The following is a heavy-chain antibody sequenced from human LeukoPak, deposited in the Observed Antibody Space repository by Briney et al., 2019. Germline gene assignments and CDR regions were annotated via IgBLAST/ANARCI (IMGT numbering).Heavy chain of an antibody. Sequence: GASVKVSCKASGYTFTGYYMHWVRQAPGQGLEWMGWINPNSGGTNYAQKFQGRVTMTRNTSISTAYMELSSLRSEDTAVYYCARDSSGWYYYYYMDVWGKGTTVTISS. J-gene: IGHJ6*03. CDR2: INPNSGGT. V-gene: IGHV1-2*02. CDR1: GYTFTGYY. CDR3: ARDSSGWYYYYYMDV. D-gene: IGHD6-19*01.